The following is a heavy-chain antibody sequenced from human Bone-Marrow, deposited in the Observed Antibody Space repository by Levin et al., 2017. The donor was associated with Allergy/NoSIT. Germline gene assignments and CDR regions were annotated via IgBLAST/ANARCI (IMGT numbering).Heavy chain of an antibody. CDR2: IRFDGSKK. CDR3: ASLPRGIDV. V-gene: IGHV3-33*01. D-gene: IGHD3-10*01. CDR1: GFTFSSYG. J-gene: IGHJ6*03. Sequence: LSLTCAASGFTFSSYGMHWVRQAPGKGLEWVALIRFDGSKKYYVDSVKGRFTISRDNYKNMVYLQMNSLRAEDTAVYYCASLPRGIDVWGKGTTVTVSS.